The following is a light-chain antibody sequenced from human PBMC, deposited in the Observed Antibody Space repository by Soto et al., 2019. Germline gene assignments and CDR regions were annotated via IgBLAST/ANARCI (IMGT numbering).Light chain of an antibody. CDR2: GAS. V-gene: IGKV1-39*01. J-gene: IGKJ4*01. CDR1: QSIGRY. Sequence: DIQMTHSPSSLSASVGDRVTITCRASQSIGRYLNWYQQKPGKAPKVLIYGASILQSGVPSRFSGSGSGTDFTLTISSLQPEDFASYYCQQSYSTRLTFGGGTKVEIK. CDR3: QQSYSTRLT.